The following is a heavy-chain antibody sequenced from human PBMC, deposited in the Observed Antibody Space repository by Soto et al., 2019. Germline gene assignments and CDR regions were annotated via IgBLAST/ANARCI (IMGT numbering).Heavy chain of an antibody. J-gene: IGHJ6*02. V-gene: IGHV3-30-3*01. CDR2: ISHDGSEK. CDR1: RFTFSSYA. CDR3: ARAADYFCHYYYAMDV. Sequence: QVQLVDSGGGVVQPGKSLRLSGAASRFTFSSYAMDWVRQAPGKGLEWVAVISHDGSEKYYGDSVKGRFTISRDNPKNTVYLQMNSLRPEDTAVYYGARAADYFCHYYYAMDVWGQGTAVTVSS. D-gene: IGHD3-16*01.